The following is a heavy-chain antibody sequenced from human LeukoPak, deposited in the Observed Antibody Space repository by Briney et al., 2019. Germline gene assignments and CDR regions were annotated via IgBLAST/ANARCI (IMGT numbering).Heavy chain of an antibody. V-gene: IGHV4-59*01. CDR3: ASGTRYYYDTTGYYYFTL. CDR2: IYYSGIT. Sequence: PSETLSLTCTVSGGSINNYYWSWLRHSPGKGLEWIGYIYYSGITNYNPSLKSRVTISVDTSKNQFSLNLNFVTAADTAVYYCASGTRYYYDTTGYYYFTLWGRGALVTVSS. CDR1: GGSINNYY. D-gene: IGHD3-22*01. J-gene: IGHJ4*02.